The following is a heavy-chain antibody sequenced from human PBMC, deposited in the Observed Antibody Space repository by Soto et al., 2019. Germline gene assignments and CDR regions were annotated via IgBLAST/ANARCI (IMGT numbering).Heavy chain of an antibody. CDR3: ARAVGNIDYGDTRFDP. CDR2: IYYSGST. J-gene: IGHJ5*02. CDR1: GGSISSGGYY. V-gene: IGHV4-31*03. Sequence: QVQLQESGPGLVKPSQTLSLTCTVSGGSISSGGYYWSWIRQHPGKDLEWIGYIYYSGSTYYNPSLNSRVTISVDTSKNQFSLKLSSVTAADTAVYYCARAVGNIDYGDTRFDPWGQGTLVTVSS. D-gene: IGHD4-17*01.